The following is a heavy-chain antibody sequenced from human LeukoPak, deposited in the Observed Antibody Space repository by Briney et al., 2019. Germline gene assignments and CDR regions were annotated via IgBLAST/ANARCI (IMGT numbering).Heavy chain of an antibody. CDR2: IGISSSNK. J-gene: IGHJ4*01. V-gene: IGHV3-48*01. CDR3: ARDQRYAFDN. CDR1: GFNFIDYS. D-gene: IGHD5-12*01. Sequence: GGTLRLSCAASGFNFIDYSMNWVRLAPGKGLEWISYIGISSSNKKYADSVKGRFTIPRDKARSTLSVQRNSLRVEDTAVYYCARDQRYAFDNWGHGTLDTVSS.